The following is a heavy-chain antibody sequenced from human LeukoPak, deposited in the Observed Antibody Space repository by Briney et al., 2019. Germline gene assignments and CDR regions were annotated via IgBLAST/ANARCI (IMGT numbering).Heavy chain of an antibody. CDR3: AKDHGLLWFGESTYFDY. CDR2: ISGSGGST. Sequence: GGSLRLSCAASGFTFSIYAMSWVRPGPGKGLEWVSAISGSGGSTYYEDSVKGRFTISRDNSKNTLYLQMNSLRAEDTAVYYCAKDHGLLWFGESTYFDYWGQGTLVTVSS. D-gene: IGHD3-10*01. V-gene: IGHV3-23*01. J-gene: IGHJ4*02. CDR1: GFTFSIYA.